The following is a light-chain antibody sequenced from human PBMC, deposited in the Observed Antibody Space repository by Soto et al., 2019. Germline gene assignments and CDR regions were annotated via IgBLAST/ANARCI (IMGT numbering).Light chain of an antibody. CDR3: QQYNNWPPYT. CDR2: GAS. Sequence: EVVMPQSPATLSVSPGERGTLSCRASQSVGRNLAWYQQKPGQAPRLLIYGASTRATGIPARFSGSGSGTEFTLTISSLQSEDFAVYYCQQYNNWPPYTFGHGTKLEIK. CDR1: QSVGRN. V-gene: IGKV3-15*01. J-gene: IGKJ2*01.